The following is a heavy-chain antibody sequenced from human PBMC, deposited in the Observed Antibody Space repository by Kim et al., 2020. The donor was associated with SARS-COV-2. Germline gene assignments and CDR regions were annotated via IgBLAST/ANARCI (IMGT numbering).Heavy chain of an antibody. D-gene: IGHD5-12*01. CDR3: ARGLATIITYMDV. J-gene: IGHJ6*03. V-gene: IGHV1-3*01. Sequence: YSQNFQARFTITSDTSASTAYLELSSLRSEDTAVYDCARGLATIITYMDVWGKGTTVTVSS.